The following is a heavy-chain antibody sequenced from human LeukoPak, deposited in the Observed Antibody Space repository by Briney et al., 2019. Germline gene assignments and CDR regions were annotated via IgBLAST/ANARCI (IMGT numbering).Heavy chain of an antibody. J-gene: IGHJ4*02. CDR2: IYHSGST. Sequence: RPSETLSLTCAVYAYSISDGYFWAWIRQPPGKGLEWIGSIYHSGSTYYSPPLKSRVTISVDTSKNQFSLKLNSVTAPDTAVYYCARGVIAVAQFDYWGQGTLVTVSS. V-gene: IGHV4-38-2*01. CDR3: ARGVIAVAQFDY. CDR1: AYSISDGYF. D-gene: IGHD6-19*01.